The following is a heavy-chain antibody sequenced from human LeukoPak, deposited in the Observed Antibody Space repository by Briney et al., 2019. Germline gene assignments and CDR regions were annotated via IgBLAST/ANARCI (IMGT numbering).Heavy chain of an antibody. J-gene: IGHJ4*02. CDR2: ISYDGSNE. CDR1: GFTFSRYA. D-gene: IGHD3-22*01. Sequence: PGRSLRLSCAASGFTFSRYAMHWVRQAPGKGLEWVAVISYDGSNEYYADSVKGRFTISRDSSENTLYLQMNSLRVEDTAVYYCATYYYDSSACKDWGQGTLVTVSS. CDR3: ATYYYDSSACKD. V-gene: IGHV3-30-3*01.